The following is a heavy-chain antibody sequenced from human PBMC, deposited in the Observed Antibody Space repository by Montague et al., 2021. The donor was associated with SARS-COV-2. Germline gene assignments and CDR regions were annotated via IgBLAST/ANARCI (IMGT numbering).Heavy chain of an antibody. V-gene: IGHV2-5*01. CDR1: GFSLSTSGVG. CDR3: AHRQAAARDYDLWSGYIPDLGGYYYYYMDV. CDR2: XYWNDDK. J-gene: IGHJ6*03. Sequence: PALVKPTQTLTLTCTFSGFSLSTSGVGVGWIRQPPGKALEWLALXYWNDDKRYSPSLKSRLTITKDTSKNQVVLTMTNMDPVDTATYYCAHRQAAARDYDLWSGYIPDLGGYYYYYMDVWGKGTTVTVSS. D-gene: IGHD3-3*01.